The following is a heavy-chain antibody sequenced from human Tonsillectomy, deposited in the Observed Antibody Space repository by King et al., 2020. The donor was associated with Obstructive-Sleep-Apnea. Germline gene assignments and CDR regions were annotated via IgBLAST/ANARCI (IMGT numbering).Heavy chain of an antibody. Sequence: QLVQSGGGLVKPGGSLRLSCAASGFPFRNAWMSWVRQAPGKGLEWVGRIKSKTDGGTTDYAAPVKGRFTISRDDSKNTLYLQMNSLKTEDTAVYYCTTGLALSWSQRYYYYYGMDVWGQGTTVTVSS. CDR1: GFPFRNAW. J-gene: IGHJ6*02. V-gene: IGHV3-15*01. D-gene: IGHD2-2*01. CDR2: IKSKTDGGTT. CDR3: TTGLALSWSQRYYYYYGMDV.